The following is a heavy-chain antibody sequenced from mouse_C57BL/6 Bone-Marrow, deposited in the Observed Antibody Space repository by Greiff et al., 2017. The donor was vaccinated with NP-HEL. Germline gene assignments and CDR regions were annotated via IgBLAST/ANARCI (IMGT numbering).Heavy chain of an antibody. V-gene: IGHV1-55*01. Sequence: VQLQQSGPELVKPGASVKMSCKASGYTFTSYWITWVKQRPGQGLEWIGDIYPGSGSTNYNEKFKSKATLTVDTSSSTAYMQLSSLTSEDSAVYYCAYYYGSSYWYFDVWGTGTTVTVSS. CDR3: AYYYGSSYWYFDV. D-gene: IGHD1-1*01. CDR1: GYTFTSYW. J-gene: IGHJ1*03. CDR2: IYPGSGST.